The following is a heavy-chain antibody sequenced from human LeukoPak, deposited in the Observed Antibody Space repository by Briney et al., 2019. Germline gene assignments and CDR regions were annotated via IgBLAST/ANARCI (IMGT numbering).Heavy chain of an antibody. CDR3: ARQHCSGGDCYFFD. V-gene: IGHV3-30-3*01. J-gene: IGHJ4*02. Sequence: GRSLRLSCAASGFTFSSYAMHWVRQAPGKGLEWVAVISYDGSNKYYADSVKGRFTISRDNSKNTLYLQLNSLRAEDTAVYYCARQHCSGGDCYFFDWGQGTLVTVSS. CDR2: ISYDGSNK. CDR1: GFTFSSYA. D-gene: IGHD2-15*01.